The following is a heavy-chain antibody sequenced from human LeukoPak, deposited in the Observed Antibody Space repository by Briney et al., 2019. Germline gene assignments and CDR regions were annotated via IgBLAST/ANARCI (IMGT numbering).Heavy chain of an antibody. D-gene: IGHD4-17*01. CDR3: TRARPSDYGDYPYYYGMDV. J-gene: IGHJ6*02. Sequence: GGSLRLSCTASGFTFGDYAMSWFRQAPGKGLEWVGFIRSKAYGGTTEYAASVKGRFTISRDDSKSIAYLQMNSLKTEDTAVYYCTRARPSDYGDYPYYYGMDVWGQGTTVTVSS. V-gene: IGHV3-49*03. CDR2: IRSKAYGGTT. CDR1: GFTFGDYA.